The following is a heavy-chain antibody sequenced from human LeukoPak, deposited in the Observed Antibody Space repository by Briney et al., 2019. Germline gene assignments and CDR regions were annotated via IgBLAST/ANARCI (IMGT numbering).Heavy chain of an antibody. CDR1: GITVSANY. CDR2: IYSGGST. CDR3: ASWVAYYVGGSKNDAFDI. D-gene: IGHD3-16*01. V-gene: IGHV3-66*01. Sequence: GGSLRLSYAASGITVSANYMSWVRQAPGKGLEWVSVIYSGGSTYYADSVKGRFTISRDSSKNTLYLQMSSLRAEDTAVYYCASWVAYYVGGSKNDAFDIWGQGTMVTVSS. J-gene: IGHJ3*02.